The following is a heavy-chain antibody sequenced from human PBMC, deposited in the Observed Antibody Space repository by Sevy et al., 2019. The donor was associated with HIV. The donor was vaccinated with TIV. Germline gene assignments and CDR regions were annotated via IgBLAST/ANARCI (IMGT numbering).Heavy chain of an antibody. J-gene: IGHJ6*02. V-gene: IGHV1-8*01. CDR2: MNPNSGNT. CDR3: AGGACSGGSCYRYYYGMDV. Sequence: ASVKVSCKASGYTFTSYDINWVRQATGQGLEWMGWMNPNSGNTGYAQKFQGRVTMTRNTSISTAYMELRSLRSEDTAVYYCAGGACSGGSCYRYYYGMDVWGQGTTVTVSS. CDR1: GYTFTSYD. D-gene: IGHD2-15*01.